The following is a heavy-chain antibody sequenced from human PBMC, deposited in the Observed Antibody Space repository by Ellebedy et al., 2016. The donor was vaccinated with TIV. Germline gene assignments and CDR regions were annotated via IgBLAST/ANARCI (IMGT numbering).Heavy chain of an antibody. CDR2: VSISSSAI. J-gene: IGHJ4*02. Sequence: PGGSLRLSCAASGFTFGGHSMTWVRQAPGKGLEWTSAVSISSSAIFYADSVKGRFSISRDNARNSLYLQMNTLRDEDTAVYYCTRARVYNNGWYYPDFWGQGTLVAVSS. CDR1: GFTFGGHS. V-gene: IGHV3-48*02. D-gene: IGHD6-19*01. CDR3: TRARVYNNGWYYPDF.